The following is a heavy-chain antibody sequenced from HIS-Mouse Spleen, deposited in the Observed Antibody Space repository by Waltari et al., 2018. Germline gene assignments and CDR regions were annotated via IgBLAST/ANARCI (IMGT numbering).Heavy chain of an antibody. V-gene: IGHV4-39*07. CDR1: GCSISSSSYY. CDR2: IYYSGST. Sequence: QLQLQESGPGLVKPSETLSLTCTVSGCSISSSSYYWGWIRQHPVKGLEWIVIIYYSGSTYYNPSLKSRVTISVETSKNQFALKLSSVTAADTAVYYCAREIPYSSSWYDWYFDLWGRGTLVTVSS. CDR3: AREIPYSSSWYDWYFDL. J-gene: IGHJ2*01. D-gene: IGHD6-13*01.